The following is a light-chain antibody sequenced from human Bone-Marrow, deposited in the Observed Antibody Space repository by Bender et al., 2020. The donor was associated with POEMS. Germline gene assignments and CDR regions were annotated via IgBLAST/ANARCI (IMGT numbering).Light chain of an antibody. J-gene: IGLJ3*02. V-gene: IGLV2-23*02. Sequence: QSALTQPASVSGSPGQTITISCTGTSSDIGSNNFVSWYQQHPDKAPKLIIFEVFKRPSSISSRFSGSKSGNTASLTISGLRAEDEADYYCSSSASGTWVFGGGTKLTVL. CDR3: SSSASGTWV. CDR2: EVF. CDR1: SSDIGSNNF.